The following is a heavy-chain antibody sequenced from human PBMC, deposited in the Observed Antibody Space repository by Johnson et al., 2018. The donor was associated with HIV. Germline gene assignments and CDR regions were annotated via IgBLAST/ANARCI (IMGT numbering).Heavy chain of an antibody. CDR2: ISYDGSNK. CDR1: GFTVSSYG. J-gene: IGHJ3*02. D-gene: IGHD2-15*01. V-gene: IGHV3-30*03. Sequence: QVQLVESGGGLIQPGGSLRLSCAASGFTVSSYGMHWVRQAPGKGLEWVAVISYDGSNKYYADSVKGRFTISRDNSKNTLSLQMNSLRAEDTAVYYCARDVGSGPAFDIWGQGTMVTVSS. CDR3: ARDVGSGPAFDI.